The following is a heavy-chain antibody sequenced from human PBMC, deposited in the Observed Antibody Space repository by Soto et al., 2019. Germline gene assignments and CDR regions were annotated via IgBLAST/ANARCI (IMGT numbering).Heavy chain of an antibody. D-gene: IGHD3-16*02. CDR3: ARVHDYVWGSYRYISSGPFDY. CDR2: IIPIFGTA. Sequence: QVQLVQSGAEVKKPGSSVKVSCKASGGTFSSYAISWVRQAPGQGLEWMGGIIPIFGTANYAQKFQGRVTMTADKSTSTAYMELSSLRSEDTAVYYCARVHDYVWGSYRYISSGPFDYWGQGTLVTVSS. J-gene: IGHJ4*02. V-gene: IGHV1-69*06. CDR1: GGTFSSYA.